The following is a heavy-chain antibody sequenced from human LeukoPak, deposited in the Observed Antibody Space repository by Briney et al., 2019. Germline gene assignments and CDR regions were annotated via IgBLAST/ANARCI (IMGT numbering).Heavy chain of an antibody. J-gene: IGHJ3*02. Sequence: ASVKVSCKASGGTFSSYAISWVRQAPGQGHEWMGWISAYNGNTNYAQKLQGRVTMTTDTSTSTAYMELTSLRSDDTAVYYCATGAIRYFDWKDAFDIWGQGTMVTVSS. CDR3: ATGAIRYFDWKDAFDI. CDR1: GGTFSSYA. V-gene: IGHV1-18*01. D-gene: IGHD3-9*01. CDR2: ISAYNGNT.